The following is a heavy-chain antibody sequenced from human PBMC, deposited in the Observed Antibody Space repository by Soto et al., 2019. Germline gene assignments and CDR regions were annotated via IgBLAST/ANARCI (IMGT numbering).Heavy chain of an antibody. CDR1: GDSIHSGLSS. V-gene: IGHV4-39*01. CDR3: VRIRRLSDYVDV. Sequence: SETLCLTQTFSGDSIHSGLSSRGGVRQPPGKGLEWMGNIFYSGSTYYSPSLKSRVTISVDMSKTQFSLKLSSVNAADTAVYFCVRIRRLSDYVDVWGKGTTVT. CDR2: IFYSGST. J-gene: IGHJ6*03. D-gene: IGHD5-12*01.